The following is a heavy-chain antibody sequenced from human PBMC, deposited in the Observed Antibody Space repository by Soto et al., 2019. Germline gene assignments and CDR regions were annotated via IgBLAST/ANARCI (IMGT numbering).Heavy chain of an antibody. CDR2: FDPEDGET. D-gene: IGHD1-26*01. V-gene: IGHV1-24*01. CDR3: ATGIKVGATKVIGSNAFDI. Sequence: ASVKVSCKVSGYTLTELSMHWVRQAPGKGLEWMGGFDPEDGETIYAQKFQGRVTMTEDTSTDTAYMELSSLRSEDTAVYYCATGIKVGATKVIGSNAFDIWGQGTMVTVSS. J-gene: IGHJ3*02. CDR1: GYTLTELS.